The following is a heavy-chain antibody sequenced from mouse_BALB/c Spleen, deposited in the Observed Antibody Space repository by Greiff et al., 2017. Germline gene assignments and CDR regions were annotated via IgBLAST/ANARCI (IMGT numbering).Heavy chain of an antibody. CDR3: ARYDGNYDYYYAMDY. Sequence: EVQLQESGAELVKPGASVKLSCTASGFNIKDTYMHWVKQRPEQGLEWIGRIDPANGNTKYDPKFQGKATITADTSSNTAYLQLSSLTSEDTAVYYCARYDGNYDYYYAMDYWGQGTSVTVSS. J-gene: IGHJ4*01. V-gene: IGHV14-3*02. CDR1: GFNIKDTY. D-gene: IGHD2-1*01. CDR2: IDPANGNT.